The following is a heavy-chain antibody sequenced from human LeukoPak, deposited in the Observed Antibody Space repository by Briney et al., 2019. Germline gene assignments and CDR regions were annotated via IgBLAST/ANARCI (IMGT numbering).Heavy chain of an antibody. CDR1: GGSFSGYY. D-gene: IGHD1-26*01. J-gene: IGHJ4*02. CDR2: INHSGST. Sequence: SETLSLTCAVYGGSFSGYYWSWIRQPPGKGLEWIGEINHSGSTNYNPSLKSRVTISVDTSKNQFSLKLSSVTAADTAVYHCARAGIVGATRKFDYWGQGTLVTVSS. V-gene: IGHV4-34*01. CDR3: ARAGIVGATRKFDY.